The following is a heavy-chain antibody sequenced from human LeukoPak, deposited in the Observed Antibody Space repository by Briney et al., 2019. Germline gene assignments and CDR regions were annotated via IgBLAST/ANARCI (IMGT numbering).Heavy chain of an antibody. CDR3: AKDSNDADYGDCDGWPWDYGMDV. V-gene: IGHV3-30*18. J-gene: IGHJ6*02. CDR2: ISYDGSNK. Sequence: PGGSLRLSCAASGFTFSSYGMHWVRQAPGKGLEWVAVISYDGSNKYYADSVKGRFTISRDNSKNTLYLQMNSLRAEDTAVYYCAKDSNDADYGDCDGWPWDYGMDVWGQGTTVTVSS. CDR1: GFTFSSYG. D-gene: IGHD4-17*01.